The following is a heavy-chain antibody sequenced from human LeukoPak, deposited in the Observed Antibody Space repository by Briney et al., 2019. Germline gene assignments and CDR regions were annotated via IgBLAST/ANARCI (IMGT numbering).Heavy chain of an antibody. D-gene: IGHD5-18*01. J-gene: IGHJ4*02. CDR1: GFTFDDYT. CDR3: AKDISWGGYSYGYFDY. Sequence: PGGSLRLSCAASGFTFDDYTMHWVRQAPGKGLEWVSLISWDGGSTYYADSVKGRFTISRDNSKNSLYLQMNSLRTEDTALYYCAKDISWGGYSYGYFDYWGQGTLVTVSS. V-gene: IGHV3-43*01. CDR2: ISWDGGST.